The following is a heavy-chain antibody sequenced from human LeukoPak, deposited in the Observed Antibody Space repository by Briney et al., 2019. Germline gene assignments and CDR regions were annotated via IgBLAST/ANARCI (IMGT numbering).Heavy chain of an antibody. CDR1: GFTFSSYA. CDR2: ISTSGRAT. J-gene: IGHJ4*02. V-gene: IGHV3-23*01. CDR3: ARDRRHMVRGVIPQFDY. Sequence: GGSLRLSCAASGFTFSSYAMSWVRQAPEKGLQWVSTISTSGRATYYADSVKGRFTISRDDSKNTLYLQMNFLRAEDTAVYYCARDRRHMVRGVIPQFDYWGQGTLVSVSS. D-gene: IGHD3-10*01.